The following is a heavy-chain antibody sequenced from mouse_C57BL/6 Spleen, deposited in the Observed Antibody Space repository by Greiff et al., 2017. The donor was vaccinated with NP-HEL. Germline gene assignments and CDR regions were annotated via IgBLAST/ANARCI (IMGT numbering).Heavy chain of an antibody. J-gene: IGHJ3*01. V-gene: IGHV1-74*01. D-gene: IGHD4-1*01. CDR2: IHPSDSDT. Sequence: VKLVESGAELVKPGASVKVSCKASGYTFTSYWMHWVKQRPGQGLEWIGRIHPSDSDTNYNQKFKGKATLTVDKSSSTAYMQLSSRTSEDSAVYYCANELGRAWFAYWGQGTLVTVSA. CDR3: ANELGRAWFAY. CDR1: GYTFTSYW.